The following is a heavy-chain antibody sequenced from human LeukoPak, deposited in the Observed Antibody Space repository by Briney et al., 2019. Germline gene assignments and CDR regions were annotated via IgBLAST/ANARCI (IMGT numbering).Heavy chain of an antibody. CDR2: ISSSGSTI. Sequence: GGSLRLSCAASGFTFSTYNMNWVRQAPGKGLEWVSYISSSGSTIYYADSVKGRFTISRDNAKNSLYLQMNSLRAEDTAVYYCARAHGFAANWFDPWGQGTLVTVSS. J-gene: IGHJ5*02. CDR3: ARAHGFAANWFDP. CDR1: GFTFSTYN. V-gene: IGHV3-48*04. D-gene: IGHD6-25*01.